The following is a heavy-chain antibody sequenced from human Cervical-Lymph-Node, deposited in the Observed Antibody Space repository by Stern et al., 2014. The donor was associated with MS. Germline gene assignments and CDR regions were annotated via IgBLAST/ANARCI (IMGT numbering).Heavy chain of an antibody. CDR2: INTKTGTP. J-gene: IGHJ5*02. CDR3: ARETPFAVAGTVDP. Sequence: VQLVESGSELKKPGASVKVSCKASGYTFGDYAINWVRKAPGQGLEWMGWINTKTGTPTYAQDFTGRFVFSSDTSLTTTYLQISSLEAGDTAVYYCARETPFAVAGTVDPWGQGTLVTVSS. V-gene: IGHV7-4-1*02. D-gene: IGHD6-19*01. CDR1: GYTFGDYA.